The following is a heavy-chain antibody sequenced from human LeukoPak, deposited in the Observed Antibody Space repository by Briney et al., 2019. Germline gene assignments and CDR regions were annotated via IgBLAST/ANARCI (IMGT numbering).Heavy chain of an antibody. Sequence: ASVKVSCKASGYTFTSYGISWVRQAPGQGLEWMGWISAYNGNTNYAQNSQGRVIMTTDTSTSTAYMELRSLRSDDTAVYYCASTHCNGDTCYPMIYWGQGTLVTVSS. CDR3: ASTHCNGDTCYPMIY. J-gene: IGHJ4*02. D-gene: IGHD2-15*01. V-gene: IGHV1-18*01. CDR1: GYTFTSYG. CDR2: ISAYNGNT.